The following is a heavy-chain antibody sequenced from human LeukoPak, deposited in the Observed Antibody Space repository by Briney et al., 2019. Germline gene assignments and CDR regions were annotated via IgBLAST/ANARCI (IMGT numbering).Heavy chain of an antibody. J-gene: IGHJ6*04. V-gene: IGHV1-69*13. Sequence: SVKLSCKASGGTFSSYAISWVRQAPGQGLEWMGGIIPIFGTANYAQKFQGRVTITADESTSTAYMELSSLSSEDTAVYSCARGYCSSTSCYVGLDVWGKGTTVTVSS. CDR3: ARGYCSSTSCYVGLDV. D-gene: IGHD2-2*01. CDR1: GGTFSSYA. CDR2: IIPIFGTA.